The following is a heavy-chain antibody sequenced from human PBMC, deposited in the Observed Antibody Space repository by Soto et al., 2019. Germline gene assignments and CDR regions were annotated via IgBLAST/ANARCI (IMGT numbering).Heavy chain of an antibody. CDR3: ARVIRYYDSSGYYLNSGGMDV. J-gene: IGHJ6*02. V-gene: IGHV4-31*03. CDR1: GCSISSGAYY. CDR2: IYYSGST. Sequence: SETLSLTCTVSGCSISSGAYYWRWIRQHQGKGLAWIGYIYYSGSTYYNPSLKSRVTISVDTSKNQFSLKLSSVTAADTAVYYCARVIRYYDSSGYYLNSGGMDVWGQGTTVT. D-gene: IGHD3-22*01.